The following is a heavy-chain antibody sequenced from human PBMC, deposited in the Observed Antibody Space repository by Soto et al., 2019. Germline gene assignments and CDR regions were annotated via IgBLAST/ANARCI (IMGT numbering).Heavy chain of an antibody. CDR1: GFTFSSYA. Sequence: EVQLVESGGGLVQPGGSLRLSCAASGFTFSSYAMHWVRQAPGKGLEYVSAISSNGGSTYYANSVKGRFTISRDNSKNPLYLQVGSLRAQAMAVYYCARHLYSSYGMDVWGQGTTVTVSS. CDR3: ARHLYSSYGMDV. CDR2: ISSNGGST. J-gene: IGHJ6*02. V-gene: IGHV3-64*01. D-gene: IGHD6-19*01.